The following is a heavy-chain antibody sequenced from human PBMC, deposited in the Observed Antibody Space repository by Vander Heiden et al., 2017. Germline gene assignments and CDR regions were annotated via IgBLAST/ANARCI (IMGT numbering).Heavy chain of an antibody. D-gene: IGHD6-25*01. Sequence: EVQLVESGGGLVQPGRSLRLSCTVSGFTLDEYAMHWVRQAPGKGLEWVSGISWNSGNIDYADSVKGRFTISRDNAKNSLYLQMSSLRAEDTGLYYCAKASGASSGGYWGQGTLVTVSS. J-gene: IGHJ4*02. V-gene: IGHV3-9*01. CDR3: AKASGASSGGY. CDR2: ISWNSGNI. CDR1: GFTLDEYA.